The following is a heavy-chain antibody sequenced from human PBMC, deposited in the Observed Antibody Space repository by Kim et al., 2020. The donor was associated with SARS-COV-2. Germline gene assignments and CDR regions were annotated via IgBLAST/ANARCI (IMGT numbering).Heavy chain of an antibody. V-gene: IGHV3-30*02. CDR1: GFTFSPFA. CDR3: PWNYGSATMIGDV. J-gene: IGHJ3*01. CDR2: IRSDESKR. D-gene: IGHD3-10*01. Sequence: GGSLRLSCTASGFTFSPFAMHWVRQAPGKGLEWVAVIRSDESKRYYAESVKDRFTISRDNSKNTLYLQMNSLRAEDTAIYFCPWNYGSATMIGDVWGLGT.